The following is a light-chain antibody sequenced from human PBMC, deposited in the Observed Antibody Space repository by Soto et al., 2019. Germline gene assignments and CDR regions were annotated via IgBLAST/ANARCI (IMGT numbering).Light chain of an antibody. V-gene: IGLV2-14*01. CDR2: EVS. CDR3: KSVAASNTLPYV. CDR1: NSDIGSYNY. J-gene: IGLJ1*01. Sequence: QSVLTQPASVSGSSGQSITISCSGTNSDIGSYNYVSWYLQHPGKAPKLIVFEVSNRPSGISDRFSGSKSGNTAYLTISGLQTEDEAVDYCKSVAASNTLPYVFGTGTKVTVL.